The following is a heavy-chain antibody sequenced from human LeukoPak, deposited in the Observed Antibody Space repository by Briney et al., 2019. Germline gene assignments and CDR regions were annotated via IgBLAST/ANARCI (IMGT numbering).Heavy chain of an antibody. D-gene: IGHD4-17*01. CDR2: INPNSGGR. Sequence: ASVKVSCKASGYTFTDSHMHWVRQAPGQGLEWMGRINPNSGGRTYAQKFQGRVTMTGDTSISTAYMELSSLRSDDTAVYYCARGPPNYGDLSYNLFDPWGQGTLVTVSS. CDR3: ARGPPNYGDLSYNLFDP. J-gene: IGHJ5*02. V-gene: IGHV1-2*06. CDR1: GYTFTDSH.